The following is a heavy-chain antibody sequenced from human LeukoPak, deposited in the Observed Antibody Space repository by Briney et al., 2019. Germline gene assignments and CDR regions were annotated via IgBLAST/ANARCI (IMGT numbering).Heavy chain of an antibody. J-gene: IGHJ4*02. V-gene: IGHV4-59*04. D-gene: IGHD5-18*01. CDR1: GGSISSYY. CDR3: ARTGVDTTMDY. CDR2: IYYSGST. Sequence: SETLSLTCTVSGGSISSYYWSWIRQPPGKGLEWIGYIYYSGSTYYNPSLKSRVTMSVDTSKNQFSLKLSSVTAVDTAVYYCARTGVDTTMDYWGQGTLVTVSS.